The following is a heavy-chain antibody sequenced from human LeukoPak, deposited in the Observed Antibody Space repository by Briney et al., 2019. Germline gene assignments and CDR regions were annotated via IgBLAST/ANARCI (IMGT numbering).Heavy chain of an antibody. J-gene: IGHJ3*02. CDR2: TYYRSRWGN. V-gene: IGHV6-1*01. CDR3: ARGDQDFDI. CDR1: GDSVSGNSAA. Sequence: SQTLSLTCVIRGDSVSGNSAAWNWIRQSPSRGLEWLGRTYYRSRWGNDYAVSVKRRITINPDTSKNQFSLQLNSVTPEDTAIYFCARGDQDFDIWGQGTKVTVSS. D-gene: IGHD3-16*01.